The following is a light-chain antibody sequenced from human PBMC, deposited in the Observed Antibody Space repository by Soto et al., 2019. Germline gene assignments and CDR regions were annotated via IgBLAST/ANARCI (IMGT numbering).Light chain of an antibody. CDR2: DTS. CDR3: HKHSNWPLT. Sequence: EIVMTQSPATLSVSPGESATLSCRASQSISSDVAWYQQKPGQTPRLLIYDTSNRATGIPDRFSGSGPGTEFTLTISRLQPEDFAVYYCHKHSNWPLTCGGGTKVDIK. V-gene: IGKV3D-11*02. CDR1: QSISSD. J-gene: IGKJ4*01.